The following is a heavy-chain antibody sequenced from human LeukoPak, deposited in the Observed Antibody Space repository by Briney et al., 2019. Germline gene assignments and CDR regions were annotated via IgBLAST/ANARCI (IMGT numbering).Heavy chain of an antibody. CDR1: GGSVSSGSYY. D-gene: IGHD2-15*01. Sequence: KPSETLSLTCTVSGGSVSSGSYYWSWVRQPPGKGLEWIGYIYYSGSTNYNPSLKSRVTMSVDTSKNQFSLKLSSVTAADTAVYYCARTVVVAAPAVWYFDLWGRGTLVTVSS. CDR2: IYYSGST. CDR3: ARTVVVAAPAVWYFDL. J-gene: IGHJ2*01. V-gene: IGHV4-61*01.